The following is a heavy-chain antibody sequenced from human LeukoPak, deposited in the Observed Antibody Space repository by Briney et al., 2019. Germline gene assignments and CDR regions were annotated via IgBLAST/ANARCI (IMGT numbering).Heavy chain of an antibody. Sequence: GGSLRLSCAASGFTFSSYAMSWVRQAPGKGLEWVSSVSGGGGTTHHADSVKGRFTISRDNSKNTLYLQMSSLRAEDTAVYYCAKDRRIAVAGTMVDYWGQGILVTVST. D-gene: IGHD6-19*01. V-gene: IGHV3-23*01. CDR2: VSGGGGTT. CDR1: GFTFSSYA. J-gene: IGHJ4*02. CDR3: AKDRRIAVAGTMVDY.